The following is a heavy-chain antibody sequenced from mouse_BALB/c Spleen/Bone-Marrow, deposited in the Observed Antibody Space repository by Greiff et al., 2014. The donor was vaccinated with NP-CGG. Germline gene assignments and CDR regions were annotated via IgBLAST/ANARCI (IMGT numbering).Heavy chain of an antibody. V-gene: IGHV14-3*02. J-gene: IGHJ3*01. CDR2: IDPANGNT. D-gene: IGHD2-4*01. CDR1: GFNIKDTY. Sequence: VQLQQSGAELVKPGASVKLSCTASGFNIKDTYMHWVKQRPEQGLEWIGRIDPANGNTKYDPKFQGKATITADTSSNTAYLQLGSLTSEDTAVYYCAMITTGAWFAYWGQGTLVTVSA. CDR3: AMITTGAWFAY.